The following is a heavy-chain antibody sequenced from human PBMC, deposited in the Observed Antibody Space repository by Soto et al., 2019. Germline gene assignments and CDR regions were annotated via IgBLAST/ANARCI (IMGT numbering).Heavy chain of an antibody. CDR1: GFTFSSYA. CDR3: ARDEGFPYSSSWVDY. CDR2: ISYDGSNK. J-gene: IGHJ4*02. Sequence: GGSLRLSCAASGFTFSSYAMHWVRQAPGKGLEWVAVISYDGSNKYYADSVKGRFTISRDNSKNTLYLQMNSLRAEDTAVYYCARDEGFPYSSSWVDYWGQGTLVTVSS. V-gene: IGHV3-30-3*01. D-gene: IGHD6-13*01.